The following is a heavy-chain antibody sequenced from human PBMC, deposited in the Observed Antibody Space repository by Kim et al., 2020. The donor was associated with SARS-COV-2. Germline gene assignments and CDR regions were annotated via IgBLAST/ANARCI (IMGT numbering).Heavy chain of an antibody. CDR3: ARETRYCSGGSCTPGGYYYYYYGMDV. CDR1: GGSISSYY. CDR2: IYYSGST. D-gene: IGHD2-15*01. J-gene: IGHJ6*02. V-gene: IGHV4-59*12. Sequence: SETLSLTCTVSGGSISSYYWSWIRQPPGKGLEWIGYIYYSGSTNYNPSLKSRVTISVDTSKNQFSLKLSSVTAADTAMYYCARETRYCSGGSCTPGGYYYYYYGMDVWGQGTTVTVSS.